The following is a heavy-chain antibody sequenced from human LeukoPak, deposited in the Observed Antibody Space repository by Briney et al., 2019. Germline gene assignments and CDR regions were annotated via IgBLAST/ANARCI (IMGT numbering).Heavy chain of an antibody. D-gene: IGHD4-17*01. CDR2: IKEDGSKK. J-gene: IGHJ4*02. CDR3: ARVATMTTSAVGAC. CDR1: GFAFSSYC. V-gene: IGHV3-7*01. Sequence: PGGSLRLSCAASGFAFSSYCIHWVRQAPGKGLERVANIKEDGSKKYYVDSVRGRFTISRDNAKNSLYLQMNSLRTEDTAVYYCARVATMTTSAVGACWGQGPLVTVSS.